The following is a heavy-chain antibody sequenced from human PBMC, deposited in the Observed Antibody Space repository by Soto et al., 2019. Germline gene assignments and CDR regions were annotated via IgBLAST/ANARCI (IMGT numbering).Heavy chain of an antibody. CDR1: GFSLGTHGVG. V-gene: IGHV2-5*02. Sequence: QITLKESGPTLVKPTQTLTLTCTFSGFSLGTHGVGVGWVRQPAGKALEWLALIYWDDDKRYSASLNSRLTSTKDTSKNQVVLTMTNMDPVDTATYFCAHAMLYCTGGSCSTWFDSWGQGTLVTVSS. D-gene: IGHD2-8*02. CDR3: AHAMLYCTGGSCSTWFDS. CDR2: IYWDDDK. J-gene: IGHJ5*01.